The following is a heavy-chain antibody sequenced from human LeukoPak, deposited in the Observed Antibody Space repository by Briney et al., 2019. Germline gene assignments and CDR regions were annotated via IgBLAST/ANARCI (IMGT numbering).Heavy chain of an antibody. J-gene: IGHJ1*01. D-gene: IGHD1-26*01. CDR1: GFTFSDYY. CDR2: ISSSGGAI. CDR3: AKDDRVGASRWSYHSYMAV. Sequence: GGSLRLSCAASGFTFSDYYMSWIRQAPGKGLEWLSYISSSGGAIFYADSVKGRFTISRDNSKNTLYLQMNSLRAEDPAVYYCAKDDRVGASRWSYHSYMAVGAQGPLVTAYS. V-gene: IGHV3-11*01.